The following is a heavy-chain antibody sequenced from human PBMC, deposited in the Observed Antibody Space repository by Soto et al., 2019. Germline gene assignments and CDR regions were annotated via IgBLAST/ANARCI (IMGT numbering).Heavy chain of an antibody. Sequence: SETLSLTCTVSGGSISSGDYYWSWIRQPPGKGLEWIGYIYYSGSTYYNPSLKSRVTISVDTSKNQFSLKLSSVTAADTAVYYCVRGVIIINQYNGLDVWGQGTTVTVSS. V-gene: IGHV4-30-4*01. D-gene: IGHD3-9*01. CDR1: GGSISSGDYY. J-gene: IGHJ6*02. CDR3: VRGVIIINQYNGLDV. CDR2: IYYSGST.